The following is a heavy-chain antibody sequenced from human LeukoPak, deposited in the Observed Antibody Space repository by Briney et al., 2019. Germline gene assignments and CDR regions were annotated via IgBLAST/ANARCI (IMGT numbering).Heavy chain of an antibody. V-gene: IGHV3-13*01. D-gene: IGHD3-22*01. J-gene: IGHJ3*02. CDR2: IGTIGNT. CDR1: GFTFSSYA. Sequence: GGSLRLSCAASGFTFSSYAMSWVRQAPGKGLEWVSAIGTIGNTYYSGSVKGRFTISREDAKNSVFLQMNSLRAGDTAVYFCARGGYYHDGGGVGAFDIWALGTVVTVSS. CDR3: ARGGYYHDGGGVGAFDI.